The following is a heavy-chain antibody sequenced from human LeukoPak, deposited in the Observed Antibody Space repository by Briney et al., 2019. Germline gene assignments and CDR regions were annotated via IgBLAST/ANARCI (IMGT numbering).Heavy chain of an antibody. V-gene: IGHV1-8*03. Sequence: GASVKVSCKASGYTFTSYGISWVRQAPGQGLEWMGWMNPNSGNTGYAQKFQGRVTITRNTSISTAYMELSSLRSEDTAVYYCARAWSSSSGFDYWGQGTLVTVSS. CDR3: ARAWSSSSGFDY. CDR1: GYTFTSYG. D-gene: IGHD6-13*01. CDR2: MNPNSGNT. J-gene: IGHJ4*02.